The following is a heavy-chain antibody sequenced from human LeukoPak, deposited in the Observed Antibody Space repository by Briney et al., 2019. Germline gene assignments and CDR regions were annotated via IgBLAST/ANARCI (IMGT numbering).Heavy chain of an antibody. D-gene: IGHD1-1*01. CDR2: ISSSGRTR. Sequence: GGSLRLSCAASGFTFSDNYMSWIRQAPGKGLEWVSYISSSGRTRYYADSVKGRFTISRDNAKSSLYLQMNSLRAEDTAVYYCARGLVRGTTEGFDPWGQGTLVTVSS. J-gene: IGHJ5*02. V-gene: IGHV3-11*04. CDR3: ARGLVRGTTEGFDP. CDR1: GFTFSDNY.